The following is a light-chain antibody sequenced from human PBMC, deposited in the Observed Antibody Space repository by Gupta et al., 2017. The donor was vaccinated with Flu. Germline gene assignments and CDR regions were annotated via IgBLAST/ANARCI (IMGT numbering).Light chain of an antibody. V-gene: IGKV1-5*03. J-gene: IGKJ1*01. CDR3: KQSDGFPWT. CDR1: QSISDW. Sequence: LSTLSASVGDRGSITCRASQSISDWLDWYQQKPGKAPRLLIYRGSTLESGVPSRFSGSGSGTEFTLTISSLQPDDFATYYCKQSDGFPWTFGQGTKVEMK. CDR2: RGS.